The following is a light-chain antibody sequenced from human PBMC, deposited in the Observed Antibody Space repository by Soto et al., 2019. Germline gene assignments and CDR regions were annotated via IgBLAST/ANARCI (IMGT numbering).Light chain of an antibody. Sequence: EVMLTQSPDILSLSPGESATLSCLASQSVTIKLAWYQQKPGQPPRLLMYDASTRATGTPARFSGSGSGTDFTLTITSLEPEDFAVYFCHQRYNWPRVTFGQGTRLEIK. J-gene: IGKJ5*01. CDR2: DAS. CDR3: HQRYNWPRVT. V-gene: IGKV3-11*01. CDR1: QSVTIK.